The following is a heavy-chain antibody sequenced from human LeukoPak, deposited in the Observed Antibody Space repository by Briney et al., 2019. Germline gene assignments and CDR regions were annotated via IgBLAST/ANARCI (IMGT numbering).Heavy chain of an antibody. J-gene: IGHJ4*02. CDR1: GDSVSSNDAA. D-gene: IGHD4-23*01. CDR3: AREPSGHSGSFDS. CDR2: TYYRSKWYY. Sequence: SQTLSLTCSISGDSVSSNDAAWNWIRQSPSRGLEWLGRTYYRSKWYYDYAVSAKSRITINPDTSKNQFSLQLNSVTPDDTAVFYCAREPSGHSGSFDSWGQGTLVTVSS. V-gene: IGHV6-1*01.